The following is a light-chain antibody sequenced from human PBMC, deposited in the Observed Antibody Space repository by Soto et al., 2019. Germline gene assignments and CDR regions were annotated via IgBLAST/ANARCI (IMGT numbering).Light chain of an antibody. CDR2: XAS. CDR3: QQYGSSGT. Sequence: IVLTQSPGTLSVSPGEGATLSCRASQSLXGNFAWYQEKPGQAPRVLIDXASTRATGIPARFSGSGSGTDFTITISRLEPEDFAVYYCQQYGSSGTFGQGTKVDIK. J-gene: IGKJ1*01. V-gene: IGKV3-20*01. CDR1: QSLXGN.